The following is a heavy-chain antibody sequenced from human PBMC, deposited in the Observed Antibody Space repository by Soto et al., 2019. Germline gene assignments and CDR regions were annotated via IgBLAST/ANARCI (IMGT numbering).Heavy chain of an antibody. CDR1: GGSISSYY. J-gene: IGHJ4*02. CDR3: ARAFYSGGYSGKYYFDY. CDR2: IYYTGST. D-gene: IGHD1-26*01. V-gene: IGHV4-59*01. Sequence: SETLSLTCTVSGGSISSYYWSWIRQPPGKGLEWIGYIYYTGSTNYNPSLKSRVTISADTSKNQFSLKLSSVTAADTAVYYCARAFYSGGYSGKYYFDYWGQGNLVTVSS.